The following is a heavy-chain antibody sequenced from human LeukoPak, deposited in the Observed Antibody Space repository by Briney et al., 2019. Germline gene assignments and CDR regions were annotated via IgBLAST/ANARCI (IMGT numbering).Heavy chain of an antibody. CDR2: INPSGGST. CDR1: GYTFTGYF. J-gene: IGHJ6*03. D-gene: IGHD3-3*01. CDR3: ARGSLLEWLRDYYYYYMDV. Sequence: GASVKVSCKASGYTFTGYFMLWVRQAPGQGLEWMGIINPSGGSTSYAQKFQGRGTMTRDMSTSTVYMELSSLRSEDTAVYYCARGSLLEWLRDYYYYYMDVWGKGTTVTVSS. V-gene: IGHV1-46*01.